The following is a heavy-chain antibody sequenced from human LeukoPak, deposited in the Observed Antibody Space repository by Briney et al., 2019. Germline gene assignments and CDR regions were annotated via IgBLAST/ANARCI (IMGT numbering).Heavy chain of an antibody. Sequence: ASVKVSCKASGYTFTDNYLHWVRQAPGQGLEWIGWINTRSGGTNYAQKFQGRVTMTRDTSISTVYMELRRLRSDDTAVFYCARGTVVSRVAATAYWGQGSLVTVSA. V-gene: IGHV1-2*02. J-gene: IGHJ4*02. CDR3: ARGTVVSRVAATAY. D-gene: IGHD1-26*01. CDR2: INTRSGGT. CDR1: GYTFTDNY.